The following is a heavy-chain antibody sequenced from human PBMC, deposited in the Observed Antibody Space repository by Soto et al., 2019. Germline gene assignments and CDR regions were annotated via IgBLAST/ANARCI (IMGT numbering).Heavy chain of an antibody. CDR1: GFTFSTYA. D-gene: IGHD1-7*01. J-gene: IGHJ4*02. V-gene: IGHV3-23*01. Sequence: ASESLRLSCAASGFTFSTYALSWVRQAPGKGLEWVSAISANGQGIYYADSVRGRFTISRDNSKNTIFLHMDSLRAEDTAVYYCAKDRNYPRDQFHYWGQGTLVTVSS. CDR2: ISANGQGI. CDR3: AKDRNYPRDQFHY.